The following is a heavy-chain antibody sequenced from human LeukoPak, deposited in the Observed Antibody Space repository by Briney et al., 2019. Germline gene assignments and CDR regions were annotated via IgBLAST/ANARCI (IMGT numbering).Heavy chain of an antibody. J-gene: IGHJ4*02. Sequence: GGSLRLSCAASGFTFSSYAMDWVRQAPGKGLEWVSAISGSGGSTYYADSVKGRFTISRDNSKNTLYLQMNSLRAEDTAVYYCAKDSYYDILTGYQNWGQGTLVTVSS. V-gene: IGHV3-23*01. CDR1: GFTFSSYA. D-gene: IGHD3-9*01. CDR3: AKDSYYDILTGYQN. CDR2: ISGSGGST.